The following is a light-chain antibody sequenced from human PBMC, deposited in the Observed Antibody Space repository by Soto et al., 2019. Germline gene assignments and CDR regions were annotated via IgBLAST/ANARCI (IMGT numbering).Light chain of an antibody. Sequence: QSVLTQHPSASGSPGQSVAISCTGTSSDVGGYTYVSWYQQQPGKAPQLMIYEDNRRPSGVPDRLSGSKPGDTASLTVSGLEAEDDADYYCSADAGSGNVFGTGTKVTVL. CDR2: EDN. CDR1: SSDVGGYTY. CDR3: SADAGSGNV. J-gene: IGLJ1*01. V-gene: IGLV2-8*01.